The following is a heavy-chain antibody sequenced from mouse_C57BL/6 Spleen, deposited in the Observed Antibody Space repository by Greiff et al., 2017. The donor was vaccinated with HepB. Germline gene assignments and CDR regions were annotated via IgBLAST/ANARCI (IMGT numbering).Heavy chain of an antibody. CDR2: IDPETGGT. J-gene: IGHJ2*01. CDR3: TRVDPTVVAHFDY. D-gene: IGHD1-1*01. V-gene: IGHV1-15*01. CDR1: GYTFTDYE. Sequence: QVQLKQSGAELVRPGASVTLSCKASGYTFTDYEMHWVKQTPVHGLEWIGAIDPETGGTAYNQKFKGKAILTADKSSSTAYMELRSLTSEDSAVYYCTRVDPTVVAHFDYWGQGTTLTVSS.